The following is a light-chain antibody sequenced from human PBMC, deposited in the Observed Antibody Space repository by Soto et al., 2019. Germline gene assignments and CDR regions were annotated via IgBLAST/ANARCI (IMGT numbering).Light chain of an antibody. V-gene: IGKV1-6*01. Sequence: AIQMTQSPSSLSASVGDRVIITCRASQGIRSDLAWYQQKPGKAPKLLIYAASSLQSGVPSRFSGSGSDTDFTLTISSLQPDDFATYYCQHYNSYSEAFGQGTKVDIK. CDR1: QGIRSD. CDR2: AAS. J-gene: IGKJ1*01. CDR3: QHYNSYSEA.